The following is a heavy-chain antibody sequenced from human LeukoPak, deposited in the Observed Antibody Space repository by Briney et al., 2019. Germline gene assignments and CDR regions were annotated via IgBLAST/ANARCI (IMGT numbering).Heavy chain of an antibody. CDR2: IYYSGST. J-gene: IGHJ4*02. CDR3: ARHQKVGPTIDY. Sequence: SETLSLTCTVSGDPINSYYWSWIRQPPGKGLEWIGYIYYSGSTNYNPSLKRRVTISVDTSKNQFSLKLSSVTAADTAVYYCARHQKVGPTIDYWGQGTLATVSS. CDR1: GDPINSYY. D-gene: IGHD1-26*01. V-gene: IGHV4-59*08.